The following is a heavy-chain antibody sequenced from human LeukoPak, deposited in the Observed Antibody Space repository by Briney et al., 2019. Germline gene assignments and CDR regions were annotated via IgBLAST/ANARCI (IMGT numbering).Heavy chain of an antibody. CDR2: ISGSGDAI. V-gene: IGHV3-11*01. D-gene: IGHD3-22*01. J-gene: IGHJ4*02. CDR1: GFRFSDYY. Sequence: GGSLRLSCVVSGFRFSDYYMSWIRQTPGKGLEFISYISGSGDAIYYTDSVKGRFTISRDNAKNSLYLQLDSLSAEDTAVYYCASLYDSTGFCFDYWGQGALVTDSS. CDR3: ASLYDSTGFCFDY.